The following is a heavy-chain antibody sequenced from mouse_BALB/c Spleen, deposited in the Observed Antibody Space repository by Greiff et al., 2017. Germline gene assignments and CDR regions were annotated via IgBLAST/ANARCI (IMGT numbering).Heavy chain of an antibody. J-gene: IGHJ4*01. CDR1: GFTFTDYY. CDR2: IRNKANGYTT. CDR3: ARDIYGSSPYAMDY. V-gene: IGHV7-3*02. D-gene: IGHD1-1*01. Sequence: EVKLMESGGGLVQPGGSLRLSCATSGFTFTDYYMSWVRQPPGKALEWLGFIRNKANGYTTEYSASVKGRFTISRDNSQSILYLQMNTLRAEDSATYYCARDIYGSSPYAMDYWGQGTSVTVSS.